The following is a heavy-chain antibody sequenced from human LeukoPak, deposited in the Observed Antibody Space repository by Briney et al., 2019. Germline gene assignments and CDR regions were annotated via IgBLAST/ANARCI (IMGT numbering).Heavy chain of an antibody. V-gene: IGHV3-66*02. CDR2: LYSGGST. Sequence: AGGSLRLSCAVSGLTVSSNYMSWVRQAPGKGLEWVSILYSGGSTYYADSVKGRFTISRDNSKNTLYLQMNSLRAEDTAVYYCAKDTEGGYSGYDGFDPWGQGTLVTVSS. J-gene: IGHJ5*02. D-gene: IGHD5-12*01. CDR3: AKDTEGGYSGYDGFDP. CDR1: GLTVSSNY.